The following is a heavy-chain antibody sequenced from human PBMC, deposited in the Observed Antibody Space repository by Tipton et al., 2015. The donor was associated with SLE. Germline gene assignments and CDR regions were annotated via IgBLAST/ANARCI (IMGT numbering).Heavy chain of an antibody. CDR3: ARLGRRGGNWYFDL. Sequence: TLSLTCTVSGGSISSYYWSWIRQPPGRGLEWIGYIYYSGANTNYNPSLKSRVTISVDRSKNQFSLKLNSVTAADTAVYYCARLGRRGGNWYFDLWGRGTLVTVSS. J-gene: IGHJ2*01. V-gene: IGHV4-59*08. D-gene: IGHD3-16*01. CDR1: GGSISSYY. CDR2: IYYSGANT.